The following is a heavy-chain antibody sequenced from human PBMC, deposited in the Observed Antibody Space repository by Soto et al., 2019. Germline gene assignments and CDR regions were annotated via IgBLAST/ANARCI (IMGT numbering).Heavy chain of an antibody. J-gene: IGHJ6*02. D-gene: IGHD3-3*01. Sequence: ASVKVSCKASGGTFSSYAISWVRQAPGQGLEWMGGIIPIFGTANYAQKFQGRVTITADESTSTAYIELSSLRSEDTAVYYCARVPPRITIFGVVIIVGDYYYYGMDVWGQGTTVTVSS. CDR3: ARVPPRITIFGVVIIVGDYYYYGMDV. CDR1: GGTFSSYA. CDR2: IIPIFGTA. V-gene: IGHV1-69*13.